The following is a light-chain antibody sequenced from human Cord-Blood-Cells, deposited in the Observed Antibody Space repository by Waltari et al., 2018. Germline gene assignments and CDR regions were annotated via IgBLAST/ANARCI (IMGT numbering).Light chain of an antibody. CDR2: EVS. J-gene: IGLJ3*02. V-gene: IGLV2-23*02. CDR1: RSDVGSSNL. Sequence: QSALTQPASVSGSPGQSLTIPCTGTRSDVGSSNLVSWYQQHPGKAPKLMIYEVSKRPSGGSNRFSGSKSGNTASRTISGLQAEDEADYYCCSYAGSSTWVFGGGTKLTVL. CDR3: CSYAGSSTWV.